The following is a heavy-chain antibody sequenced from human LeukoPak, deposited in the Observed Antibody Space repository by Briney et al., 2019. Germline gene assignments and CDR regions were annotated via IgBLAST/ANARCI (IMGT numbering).Heavy chain of an antibody. J-gene: IGHJ4*02. CDR2: IYHSGST. D-gene: IGHD3-10*01. V-gene: IGHV4-4*02. CDR1: GGSISSSNW. Sequence: SGTLSLTCAVSGGSISSSNWWSWVSQPPGKGLERIGEIYHSGSTIYNPSLKSRVTTSVDKSKNQFSLKLSSVTAADTAVYYCARKYYYGSGSYYSGGYFDYWGQGTLVTVSS. CDR3: ARKYYYGSGSYYSGGYFDY.